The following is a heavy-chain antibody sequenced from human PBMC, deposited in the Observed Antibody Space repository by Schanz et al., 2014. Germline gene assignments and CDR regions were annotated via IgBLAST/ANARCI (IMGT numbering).Heavy chain of an antibody. D-gene: IGHD2-2*01. V-gene: IGHV1-8*02. Sequence: QVQLVQSGGEVKKPGASVRVSCKASGYSFTDYAIHWVRQAPGQGLEWMGWMNSKTGNTGYAQRFQGRVTMTRNTSTSTVYMELSSLRSEDTAVYYCARGGFFDSTSFDSWGQGTSVTVSS. CDR3: ARGGFFDSTSFDS. CDR1: GYSFTDYA. J-gene: IGHJ4*03. CDR2: MNSKTGNT.